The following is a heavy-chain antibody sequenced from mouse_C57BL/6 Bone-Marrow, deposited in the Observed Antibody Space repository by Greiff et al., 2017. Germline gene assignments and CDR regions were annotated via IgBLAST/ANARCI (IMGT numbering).Heavy chain of an antibody. D-gene: IGHD2-1*01. CDR3: TGDGNYLYWYFDV. J-gene: IGHJ1*03. CDR2: IRLKSDNYAT. Sequence: EVQLVESGGGLVQPGGSMKLSCVASGFTFSNYWMNWVRQSPEKGLEWVAQIRLKSDNYATHYAESVKGRFTISRDDSKSSVYLQMNNLRAEDTGIYYCTGDGNYLYWYFDVWGTGTTVTVSS. CDR1: GFTFSNYW. V-gene: IGHV6-3*01.